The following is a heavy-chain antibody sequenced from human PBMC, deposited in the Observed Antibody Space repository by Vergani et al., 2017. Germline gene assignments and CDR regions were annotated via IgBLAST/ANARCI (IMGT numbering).Heavy chain of an antibody. J-gene: IGHJ6*03. CDR2: IYTSGST. V-gene: IGHV4-4*07. CDR3: ARGRDDYVWGSYRYYYYYYMDV. CDR1: GGSISSYY. D-gene: IGHD3-16*02. Sequence: QVQLQESGPGLVKPSETLSLTCTVSGGSISSYYWSWIRQPAGKGLEWIGRIYTSGSTNYNPSLKSRVTMSVDTSKNQFSLKLSSVTAADTAVYYCARGRDDYVWGSYRYYYYYYMDVWGKGTTVTVS.